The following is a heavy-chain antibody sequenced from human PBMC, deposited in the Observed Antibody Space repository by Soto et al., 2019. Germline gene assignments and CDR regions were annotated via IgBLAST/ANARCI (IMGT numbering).Heavy chain of an antibody. J-gene: IGHJ3*02. CDR1: GFTFSSYA. CDR3: AKDGGCSGGSCYYAFDI. D-gene: IGHD2-15*01. V-gene: IGHV3-23*01. CDR2: ISGSGGST. Sequence: GESLKISCAASGFTFSSYAMSWVRQAPGKGLEWVSAISGSGGSTYYADSVKGRFTISRDNSKNTLYLQMNSLRAEDTAVYYCAKDGGCSGGSCYYAFDIWGQGTMVTVSS.